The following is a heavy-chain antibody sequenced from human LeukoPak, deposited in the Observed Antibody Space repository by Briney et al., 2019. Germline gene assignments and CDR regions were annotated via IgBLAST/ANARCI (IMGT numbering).Heavy chain of an antibody. J-gene: IGHJ5*02. Sequence: GGSLRLSCAASGFTFSSYEMNWVRQAPGKGLEWVSYISSSGSTIYYADSVKGRFTISRDNAKNSLYLQMNSLRAEDTAVYYCARGLYYDFWSGCSFSNWFDPWGQGTLVTVSS. CDR2: ISSSGSTI. CDR3: ARGLYYDFWSGCSFSNWFDP. D-gene: IGHD3-3*01. CDR1: GFTFSSYE. V-gene: IGHV3-48*03.